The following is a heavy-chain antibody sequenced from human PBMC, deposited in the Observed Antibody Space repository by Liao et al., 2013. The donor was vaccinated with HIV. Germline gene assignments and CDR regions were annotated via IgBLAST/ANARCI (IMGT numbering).Heavy chain of an antibody. CDR2: IYTSGST. Sequence: QVQLQESGPGLVKPSQTLSLTCTVSGGSISSGSYYWSWIRQPAGKGLEWIGRIYTSGSTNYNPSLKSRVTISVDTSKNQFSLKLSSVTAADTAVYYCARSMLMIVGFDPWGPGNPGHRLL. J-gene: IGHJ5*02. D-gene: IGHD3-22*01. CDR1: GGSISSGSYY. CDR3: ARSMLMIVGFDP. V-gene: IGHV4-61*02.